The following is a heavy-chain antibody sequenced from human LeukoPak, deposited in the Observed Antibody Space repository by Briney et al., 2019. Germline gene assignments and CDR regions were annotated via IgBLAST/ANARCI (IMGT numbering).Heavy chain of an antibody. CDR3: ARGDYGGNPDFDY. V-gene: IGHV4-39*07. Sequence: SETLSLTCTVSGGSISSSSYHWGWIRQPPGKGLEWIGSIYYSGSTYYNPSLKSRVTISVDTSKNQFSLKLSSVTAADTAVYYCARGDYGGNPDFDYWGQGTLVTVSS. D-gene: IGHD4-23*01. CDR1: GGSISSSSYH. J-gene: IGHJ4*02. CDR2: IYYSGST.